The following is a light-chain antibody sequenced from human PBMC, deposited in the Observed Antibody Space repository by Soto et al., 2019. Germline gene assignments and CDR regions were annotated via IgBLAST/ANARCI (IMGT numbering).Light chain of an antibody. CDR3: QVWATSDRGV. CDR2: DDS. Sequence: SYELTQPPSVSVAPGQTARITCGGHNIRTKSVHWYQQRPGQAPVLVVYDDSDRPSGIPERFSGSNSGNTATLTISRVEERHEPAPYCQVWATSDRGVFGAGTKVTV. V-gene: IGLV3-21*02. CDR1: NIRTKS. J-gene: IGLJ1*01.